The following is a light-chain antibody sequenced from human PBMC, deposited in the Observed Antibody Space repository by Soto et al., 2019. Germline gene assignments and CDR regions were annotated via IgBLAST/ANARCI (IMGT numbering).Light chain of an antibody. V-gene: IGKV3-20*01. CDR3: QKYGSLSWT. Sequence: EIVMTQSPATLSVSPGERATLSCRARQSVSSYLAWYQQKPGQAPRIIIYDESNRATGIPDRLSGSGSGTDLTLTISRLEPEDFAVYYCQKYGSLSWTCGQGTKVDI. CDR1: QSVSSY. CDR2: DES. J-gene: IGKJ1*01.